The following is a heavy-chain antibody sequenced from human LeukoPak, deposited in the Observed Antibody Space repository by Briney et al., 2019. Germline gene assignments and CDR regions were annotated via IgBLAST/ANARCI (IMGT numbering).Heavy chain of an antibody. CDR2: ISSSSSYI. Sequence: PGGSLRLSCAASGFTFSSYSMNWVRQAPGKGLEWVSSISSSSSYIYYADSVKGRFTISRDNAKNSLYLQMNSLRADDTALYYCAKDFQYGSGSFPIDYWGQGTLVTVSS. CDR3: AKDFQYGSGSFPIDY. J-gene: IGHJ4*02. V-gene: IGHV3-21*01. CDR1: GFTFSSYS. D-gene: IGHD3-10*01.